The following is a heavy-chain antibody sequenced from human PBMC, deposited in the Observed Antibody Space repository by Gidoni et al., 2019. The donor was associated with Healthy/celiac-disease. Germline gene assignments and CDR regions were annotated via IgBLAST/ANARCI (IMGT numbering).Heavy chain of an antibody. CDR3: ARRKGAWLGFDY. CDR2: IYSGGST. CDR1: GFTVSSNY. V-gene: IGHV3-53*02. Sequence: EVQLVETGGGLIQPGGSLRLSCAASGFTVSSNYMSWVRQAPGKGLEWVSVIYSGGSTYYADSVKGRCTISRDNSKNTLYLQMNSLRAEDTAVYYCARRKGAWLGFDYWGQGTLVTVSS. D-gene: IGHD6-19*01. J-gene: IGHJ4*02.